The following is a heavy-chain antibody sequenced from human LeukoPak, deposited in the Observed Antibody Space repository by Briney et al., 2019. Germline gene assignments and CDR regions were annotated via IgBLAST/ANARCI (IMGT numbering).Heavy chain of an antibody. CDR1: GYTFTSNY. V-gene: IGHV1-2*02. D-gene: IGHD6-13*01. CDR3: ARTRGSNWYFGFDF. Sequence: ASVKVSCKASGYTFTSNYMHWVRQAPGQGLEWMGWINPNSGGTDFAQKFQGRVTMSRDTSINTAYMELSSLRSDDTAVYYCARTRGSNWYFGFDFWGQGTLVTVSS. J-gene: IGHJ4*02. CDR2: INPNSGGT.